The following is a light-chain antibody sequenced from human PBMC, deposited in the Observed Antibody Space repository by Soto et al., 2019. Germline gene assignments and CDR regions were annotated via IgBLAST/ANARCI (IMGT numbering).Light chain of an antibody. CDR2: DAS. J-gene: IGKJ5*01. CDR3: QQRSNWPIT. V-gene: IGKV3-11*01. Sequence: EIVLTQSPVTLSLSQGERATLSRRASQSVSSYLAWYQQKPGQAPRLLIYDASNRATGIPARFSGSGSGTDFTLTISSLEPEDFAVYYCQQRSNWPITFGQGTRLEIK. CDR1: QSVSSY.